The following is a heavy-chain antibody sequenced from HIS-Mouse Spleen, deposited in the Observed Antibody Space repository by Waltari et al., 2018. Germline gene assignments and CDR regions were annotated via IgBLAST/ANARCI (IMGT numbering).Heavy chain of an antibody. J-gene: IGHJ4*02. D-gene: IGHD3-16*01. CDR2: MKSKTDGGTT. V-gene: IGHV3-15*01. Sequence: EVQLVESGGGLVKPGGSLRLSCAASGFTFSNAWMSWVRQAPGKGLGWVGRMKSKTDGGTTDYAAPVKGRFTISRDDSKNTLYLQMNSLKTEDTAVYYCTTWGPIGDYWGQGTLVTVSS. CDR1: GFTFSNAW. CDR3: TTWGPIGDY.